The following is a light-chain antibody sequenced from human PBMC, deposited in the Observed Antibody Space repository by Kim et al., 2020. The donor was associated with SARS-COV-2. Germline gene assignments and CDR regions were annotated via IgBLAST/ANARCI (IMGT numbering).Light chain of an antibody. V-gene: IGKV3-15*01. J-gene: IGKJ5*01. Sequence: EIVMTQSPATLSVSPGDRATLSCRASQGVSSNLAWFQQRPGQAPRLLIYGASTRATGVPARFSGTGSGTEFTLTISSLQSEDFAVYYCQQYNNNSPGTFGQGTRVEIK. CDR3: QQYNNNSPGT. CDR2: GAS. CDR1: QGVSSN.